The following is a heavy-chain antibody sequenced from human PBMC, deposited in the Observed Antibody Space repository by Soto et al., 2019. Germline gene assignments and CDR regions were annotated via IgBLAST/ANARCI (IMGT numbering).Heavy chain of an antibody. J-gene: IGHJ4*02. CDR3: ATPACAATWCSPSHNLDH. CDR2: INPLSGIS. Sequence: QVQLVQSGAEVKKPESSVKVSCKTSGGTFVRHVISWVRQAPGQGPEWMGKINPLSGISNYAQKFQDRVTFTADTDSSTAYIELSSLRSDDTAVYYCATPACAATWCSPSHNLDHWGQGTLVTGSS. CDR1: GGTFVRHV. D-gene: IGHD2-8*02. V-gene: IGHV1-69*09.